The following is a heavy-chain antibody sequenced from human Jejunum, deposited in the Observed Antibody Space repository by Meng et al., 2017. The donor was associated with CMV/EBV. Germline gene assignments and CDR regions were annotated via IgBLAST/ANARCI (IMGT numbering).Heavy chain of an antibody. CDR2: VSQDGRNK. CDR1: GFTFSRDT. Sequence: SGFTFSRDTMHWIRQAPGKGLEWVALVSQDGRNKYYADPVKGRFTVSRDNSKNTLDLQTNSLRPGDTAMYYCARERQLELDAFDVWGQGTMVTVSS. J-gene: IGHJ3*01. D-gene: IGHD1-1*01. CDR3: ARERQLELDAFDV. V-gene: IGHV3-30*04.